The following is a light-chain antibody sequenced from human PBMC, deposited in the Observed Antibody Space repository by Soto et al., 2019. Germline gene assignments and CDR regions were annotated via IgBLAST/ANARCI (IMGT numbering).Light chain of an antibody. Sequence: DILMTQSPSTLSASVGDRVTITCRASQSISSWLAWYQQKPGKAPKLLIYKASSLESGVPSRFSGSGSGTEFTLTISTLQPDDFATYYCQQYSIFPLTFGGGTKVEIK. CDR2: KAS. CDR3: QQYSIFPLT. V-gene: IGKV1-5*03. J-gene: IGKJ4*01. CDR1: QSISSW.